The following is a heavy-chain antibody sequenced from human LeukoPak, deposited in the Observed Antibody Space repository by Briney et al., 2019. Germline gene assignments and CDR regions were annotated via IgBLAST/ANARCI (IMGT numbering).Heavy chain of an antibody. Sequence: ASVKVSCKASGYTFTSYGISWVRQAPGQGLEWMGWISAYNGNTNYAQKLQGRVTMTTDTSTSTAYMELRSLRSDDTAVYYCARASLLALSDLGYCSSTSCRYMGACFDYWGQGTLVTVSS. J-gene: IGHJ4*02. CDR1: GYTFTSYG. CDR3: ARASLLALSDLGYCSSTSCRYMGACFDY. V-gene: IGHV1-18*01. CDR2: ISAYNGNT. D-gene: IGHD2-2*01.